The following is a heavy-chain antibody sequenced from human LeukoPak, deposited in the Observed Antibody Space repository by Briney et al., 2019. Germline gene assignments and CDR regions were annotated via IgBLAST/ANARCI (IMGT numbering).Heavy chain of an antibody. CDR3: ARGLYDFWSGYYYGMDV. V-gene: IGHV1-8*01. CDR1: GYTFTRYD. CDR2: MNPNSGNT. D-gene: IGHD3-3*01. J-gene: IGHJ6*02. Sequence: ASVKVSCKASGYTFTRYDINWVRQATGQGLEWMGWMNPNSGNTGYAQKFQGRVTMTRNTSISTAYMELSSLRSEDTAVYYCARGLYDFWSGYYYGMDVWGQGTTVTVSS.